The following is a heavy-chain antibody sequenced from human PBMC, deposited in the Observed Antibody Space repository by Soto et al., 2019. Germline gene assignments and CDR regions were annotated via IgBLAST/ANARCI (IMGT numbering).Heavy chain of an antibody. V-gene: IGHV1-2*04. D-gene: IGHD2-8*01. CDR2: INPRSGGT. J-gene: IGHJ6*02. CDR3: ARGVSTDCPHGVCPHNYDFEMHG. Sequence: SVKVSCKASGYTFSDFHISWVRQAPGQGLQWMGRINPRSGGTTSARKFQGWVTMTRDTSISTAYLEVTGLKYDDTAIYFCARGVSTDCPHGVCPHNYDFEMHGWG. CDR1: GYTFSDFH.